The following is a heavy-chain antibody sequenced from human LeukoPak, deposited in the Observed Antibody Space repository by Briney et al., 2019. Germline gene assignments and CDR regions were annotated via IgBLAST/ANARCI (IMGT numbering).Heavy chain of an antibody. Sequence: GGSLRLSCEGSGLTFRSYWLSWVRQAPGKGLEWVAKIKKDGSEKYYAESVKGRFTISRDNAKNSLHVQMNSLGAEDTAVYFCTRDYDFGPPDYWGQGTLVSVSS. D-gene: IGHD3-3*01. V-gene: IGHV3-7*01. CDR3: TRDYDFGPPDY. CDR2: IKKDGSEK. J-gene: IGHJ4*02. CDR1: GLTFRSYW.